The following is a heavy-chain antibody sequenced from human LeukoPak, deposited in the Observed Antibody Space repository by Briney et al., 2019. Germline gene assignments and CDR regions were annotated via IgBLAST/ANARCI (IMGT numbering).Heavy chain of an antibody. CDR3: ARRNYHILTGSWFDP. CDR1: GGSISSYY. V-gene: IGHV4-59*08. Sequence: PSETLSLTCTVSGGSISSYYWSWIRQPPGKGLEWIGYISYSGSTNYSPSLQSRVTISVDTSKNQFSLKLYSVPAADTAVYYCARRNYHILTGSWFDPWGQGTLVTVSS. D-gene: IGHD3-9*01. CDR2: ISYSGST. J-gene: IGHJ5*02.